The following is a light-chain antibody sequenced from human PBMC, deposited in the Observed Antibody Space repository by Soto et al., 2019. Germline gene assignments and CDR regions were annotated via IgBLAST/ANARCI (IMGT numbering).Light chain of an antibody. CDR3: QQLFDSPIT. CDR2: AAS. CDR1: QSLNSL. Sequence: DIQLTQPPSTLSASVVYRVTISCPASQSLNSLLAWYQQKPGRARKILIYAASTLESGVPSRFSATVSGTEFSVTITSLQPEDFATYYCQQLFDSPITVGQGTRLEIK. V-gene: IGKV1-5*01. J-gene: IGKJ5*01.